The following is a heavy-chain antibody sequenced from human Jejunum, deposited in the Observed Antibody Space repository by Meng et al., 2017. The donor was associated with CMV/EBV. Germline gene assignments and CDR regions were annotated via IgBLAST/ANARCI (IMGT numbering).Heavy chain of an antibody. V-gene: IGHV3-9*01. CDR3: AKDKGRNYYYGMDV. CDR2: ISWNSGRI. CDR1: GLTFDDYA. J-gene: IGHJ6*02. Sequence: SGLTFDDYAMHWVRQAPGKGLEWVSGISWNSGRIGYAESVKGRFTISRDNAKNSLYLQMNSLRAEDTALYYCAKDKGRNYYYGMDVWGQGTTVTVSS.